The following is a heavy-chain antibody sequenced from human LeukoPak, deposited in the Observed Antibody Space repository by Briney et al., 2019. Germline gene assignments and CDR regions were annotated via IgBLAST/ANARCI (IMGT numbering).Heavy chain of an antibody. CDR1: GGSFSGYY. D-gene: IGHD3-10*01. CDR2: INHSGST. CDR3: ARVKGHPLRGVILSPDEAFDI. Sequence: SETLSLTCAVYGGSFSGYYWSWIRQPPGKGLEWIGEINHSGSTNYNPSLKSRVTISVDTSKNQFSLKLSSVTAADTAVYYCARVKGHPLRGVILSPDEAFDIWGQGTMVTVSS. J-gene: IGHJ3*02. V-gene: IGHV4-34*01.